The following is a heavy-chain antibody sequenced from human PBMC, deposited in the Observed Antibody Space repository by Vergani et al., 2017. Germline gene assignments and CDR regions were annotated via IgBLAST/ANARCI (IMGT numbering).Heavy chain of an antibody. CDR1: GATFRSNT. Sequence: QVQLVQSGAEVKKPGSSVKVSCKASGATFRSNTISWVRQVPGQGLEWMAWIRPYTGHTSYAQKFQDRVTMTADTSTNTAYMELRRLRSDDTAVYFCAGVAPSNSGVTPTAFDVWGRGTMVTVCS. V-gene: IGHV1-69*02. CDR3: AGVAPSNSGVTPTAFDV. J-gene: IGHJ3*01. CDR2: IRPYTGHT. D-gene: IGHD3-10*01.